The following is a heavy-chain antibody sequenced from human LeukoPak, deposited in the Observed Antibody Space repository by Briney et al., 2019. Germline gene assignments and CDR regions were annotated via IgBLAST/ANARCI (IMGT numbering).Heavy chain of an antibody. D-gene: IGHD1-26*01. CDR1: GFTFSSYA. J-gene: IGHJ4*02. CDR3: ARDSGNYRGMDY. Sequence: GGSLRLSCAASGFTFSSYAMSWVRQAPGKGLEWVSAISGSDAGTYYADSVKGRFTISRDNSKNTLYLQMNSLRAEDAAVYYCARDSGNYRGMDYWGQGTLVTVSS. CDR2: ISGSDAGT. V-gene: IGHV3-23*01.